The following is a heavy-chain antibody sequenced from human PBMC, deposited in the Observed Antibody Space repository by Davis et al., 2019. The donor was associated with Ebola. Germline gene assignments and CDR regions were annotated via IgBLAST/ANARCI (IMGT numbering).Heavy chain of an antibody. V-gene: IGHV4-30-4*01. CDR2: IYYSGST. D-gene: IGHD4-17*01. J-gene: IGHJ5*02. CDR3: ARAPETTVTTFWFDP. CDR1: GGSISSSSYY. Sequence: MPSETLSLTCTVSGGSISSSSYYWSWIRQPPGKGLEWIGYIYYSGSTYYNPSLKSRVTISVDTSKNQFSLKLSSVTAADTAVYYCARAPETTVTTFWFDPWGQGTLVTVSS.